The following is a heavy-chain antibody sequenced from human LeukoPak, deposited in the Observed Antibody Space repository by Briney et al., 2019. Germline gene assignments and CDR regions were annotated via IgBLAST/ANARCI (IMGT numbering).Heavy chain of an antibody. CDR1: GGSISSYY. CDR2: IYYSGST. CDR3: ARSGAVAAPSEFDY. Sequence: SETLSLTCTVSGGSISSYYWSWIRQPPGKGLEWFGYIYYSGSTNYNPSLKSRVTISVDTSKNQFSLKLSSVTAADTAVYYCARSGAVAAPSEFDYWGQGTLVTVSS. V-gene: IGHV4-59*01. J-gene: IGHJ4*02. D-gene: IGHD6-19*01.